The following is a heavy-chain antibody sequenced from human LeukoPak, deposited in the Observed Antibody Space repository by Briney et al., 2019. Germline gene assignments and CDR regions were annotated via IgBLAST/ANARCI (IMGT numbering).Heavy chain of an antibody. Sequence: PGGSLRLSCAASGFIFSDYSMNWVRQAPGKGPEWISCIGISSGRTMYADSVKGRFTISRDTAKKSLYLQMNSLRVEDTAVYYCARDYRYAFDNWGQGTLVTVSS. D-gene: IGHD5-12*01. J-gene: IGHJ4*02. CDR2: IGISSGRT. V-gene: IGHV3-48*04. CDR1: GFIFSDYS. CDR3: ARDYRYAFDN.